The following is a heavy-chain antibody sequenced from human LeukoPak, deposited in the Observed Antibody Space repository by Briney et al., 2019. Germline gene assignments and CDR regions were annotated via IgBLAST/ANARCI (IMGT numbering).Heavy chain of an antibody. CDR1: GFTFSSYE. D-gene: IGHD1-1*01. CDR3: AKATGTLGA. J-gene: IGHJ5*02. V-gene: IGHV3-48*03. Sequence: GGSLRLSCAASGFTFSSYEMHWVRQAPGKGLEWVSYISSSGSTIYYADSVKGRFTISRDNSKNTLYLQMNSLTAEDTAVYYCAKATGTLGAWGQGTLVTVSS. CDR2: ISSSGSTI.